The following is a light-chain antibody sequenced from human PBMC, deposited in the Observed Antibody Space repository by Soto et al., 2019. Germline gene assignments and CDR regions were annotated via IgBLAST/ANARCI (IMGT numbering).Light chain of an antibody. CDR2: DAS. J-gene: IGKJ1*01. CDR1: QSISSY. Sequence: DSQMTHSPSSLSASVGDRVTITCRASQSISSYLDWYQQKPGKAPKLLIYDASSLQSGVPSRFSGSGSETDFTLTISSLQSEDFATYYCQQSYSTPWTFGQGTKVDIK. V-gene: IGKV1-39*01. CDR3: QQSYSTPWT.